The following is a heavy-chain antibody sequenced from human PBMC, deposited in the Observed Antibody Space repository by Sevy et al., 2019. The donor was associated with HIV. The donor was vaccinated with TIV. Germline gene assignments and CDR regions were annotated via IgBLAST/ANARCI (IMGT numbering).Heavy chain of an antibody. CDR1: GFTFSSYW. CDR3: AIDPIAATGA. Sequence: GGSLRLSCAASGFTFSSYWMSWVRQAPGKGLEWVANINQDGSEKYYVDSVKGRFTISRDNAKNLLYLQMNSLRAADTAVYYCAIDPIAATGAWGQGTLVTVSS. V-gene: IGHV3-7*01. D-gene: IGHD6-13*01. CDR2: INQDGSEK. J-gene: IGHJ5*02.